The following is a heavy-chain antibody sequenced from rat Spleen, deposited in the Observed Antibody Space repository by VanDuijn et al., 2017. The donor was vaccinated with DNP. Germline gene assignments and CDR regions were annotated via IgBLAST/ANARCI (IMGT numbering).Heavy chain of an antibody. D-gene: IGHD1-7*01. V-gene: IGHV3-1*01. CDR2: ISYSGST. J-gene: IGHJ2*01. CDR3: ARWTRYFDY. CDR1: GYSITSNY. Sequence: EVQLQESGSGLVKPSQSLSLTCSVTGYSITSNYWGWIRKFPGNKMEYIGHISYSGSTNYNPSLKSRISITRDTSKNHFFLHLNSVTTEDTATSCCARWTRYFDYWGQGVMVTVSS.